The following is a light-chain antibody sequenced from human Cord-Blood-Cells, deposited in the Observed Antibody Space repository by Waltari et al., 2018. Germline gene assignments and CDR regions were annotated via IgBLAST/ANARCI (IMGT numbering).Light chain of an antibody. J-gene: IGKJ2*03. CDR3: QQSYSTRG. V-gene: IGKV1-39*01. CDR2: AAS. CDR1: QSISSY. Sequence: DIQMTQSPYSLSASVGDRVTITCRASQSISSYLNWYQQKPGKAPKLLIYAASSLQSGVPARFSGNGTGTDFTLHNSIPQPEEYSTNYWQQSYSTRGFGQGSNLEMK.